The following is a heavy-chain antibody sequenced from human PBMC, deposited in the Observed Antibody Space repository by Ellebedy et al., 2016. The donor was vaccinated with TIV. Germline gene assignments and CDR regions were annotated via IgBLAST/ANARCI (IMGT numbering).Heavy chain of an antibody. CDR3: ARVLRATSGMDV. J-gene: IGHJ6*02. CDR2: INPDSGGT. D-gene: IGHD4/OR15-4a*01. Sequence: ASVKVSCKTSGYVFTAYYIHWVRQAPGQGLEWMGWINPDSGGTNLPQKFQGRVTMTRDTSVNTAYMELNRLKSDDTAVHYCARVLRATSGMDVWGQGTTVTVS. CDR1: GYVFTAYY. V-gene: IGHV1-2*02.